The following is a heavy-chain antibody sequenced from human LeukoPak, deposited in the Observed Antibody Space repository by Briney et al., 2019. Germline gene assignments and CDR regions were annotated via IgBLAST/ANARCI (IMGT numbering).Heavy chain of an antibody. CDR1: GFTFSNYA. D-gene: IGHD3-9*01. V-gene: IGHV3-30*04. CDR3: ARDQAARSVLRYFDWLRYFDY. J-gene: IGHJ4*02. Sequence: GRSLRLSCAASGFTFSNYAMHWVRQAPGKGLEWVAVISYDGSNKYYADSVKGRFTISRDNFKNTLYLQMNSLRAEDTAVYYCARDQAARSVLRYFDWLRYFDYWGQGTLVTVSS. CDR2: ISYDGSNK.